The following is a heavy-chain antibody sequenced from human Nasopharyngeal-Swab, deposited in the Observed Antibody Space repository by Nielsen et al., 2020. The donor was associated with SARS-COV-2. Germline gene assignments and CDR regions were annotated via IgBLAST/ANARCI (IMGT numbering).Heavy chain of an antibody. Sequence: GGSLRLSCAASGFTFSSSWMHWVRQAPGKGLVWLSRINSDGSSTDYADSVKGRFTISRDIAKNTLYVQMNSLRVEDTAVYYCAKGRGWNSWDAFDVWGQGTMVTVPS. J-gene: IGHJ3*01. D-gene: IGHD1-7*01. CDR3: AKGRGWNSWDAFDV. V-gene: IGHV3-74*01. CDR1: GFTFSSSW. CDR2: INSDGSST.